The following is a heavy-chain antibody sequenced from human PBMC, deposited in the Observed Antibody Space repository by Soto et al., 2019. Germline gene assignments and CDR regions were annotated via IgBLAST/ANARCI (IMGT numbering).Heavy chain of an antibody. J-gene: IGHJ4*02. V-gene: IGHV4-39*01. CDR1: GSSINSSGYY. D-gene: IGHD3-3*02. CDR2: MFYGVST. CDR3: ARLPSRHLVDY. Sequence: SETLSLACTVPGSSINSSGYYWGWIRQPPGKGLEWIGSMFYGVSTYYNPSLKSRVTVSVDTSKNQFSLNLRSVTAADTAVYYCARLPSRHLVDYWGQGTLVTVSS.